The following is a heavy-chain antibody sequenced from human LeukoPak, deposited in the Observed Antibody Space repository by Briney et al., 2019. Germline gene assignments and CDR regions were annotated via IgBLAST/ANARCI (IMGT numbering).Heavy chain of an antibody. J-gene: IGHJ4*02. CDR3: ATRGAISSSSPGNYFDY. V-gene: IGHV3-23*01. Sequence: GGSLRLSCAASGFTFSSCGMTWVRQAPGKGLEWVSTISGSDGGTYYADSVKGRFTISRDNSKNTLYLQMNSLRAEDTAVYYCATRGAISSSSPGNYFDYWGQGTLVTVSS. CDR2: ISGSDGGT. CDR1: GFTFSSCG. D-gene: IGHD6-6*01.